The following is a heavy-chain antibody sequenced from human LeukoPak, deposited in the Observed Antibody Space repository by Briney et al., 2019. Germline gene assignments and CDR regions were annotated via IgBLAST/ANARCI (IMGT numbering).Heavy chain of an antibody. CDR2: INHSGST. D-gene: IGHD1-26*01. J-gene: IGHJ4*02. CDR3: ARSGGPEVSFDY. CDR1: GGSFSGYY. Sequence: SETLSLTCAVYGGSFSGYYWSWIRQPPGKGLEWIGEINHSGSTNYYPSLKSRRIISVDTSTNNFPLKLMYVPAADAPAYYCARSGGPEVSFDYWGQATLVTVSS. V-gene: IGHV4-34*01.